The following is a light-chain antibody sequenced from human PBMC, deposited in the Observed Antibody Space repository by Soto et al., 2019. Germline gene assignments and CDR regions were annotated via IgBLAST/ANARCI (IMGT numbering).Light chain of an antibody. V-gene: IGLV2-14*01. CDR1: SSDVGGYNY. CDR3: SSYTSSSTRV. J-gene: IGLJ3*02. CDR2: EVS. Sequence: QSALTQPASVSGSPGQSITISCTGTSSDVGGYNYVSWYQQHPGKAPKLMIYEVSNRPSGGSNRFSGSKSGNTASLTISCLHADHEAYYYCSSYTSSSTRVFGGGTKLTVL.